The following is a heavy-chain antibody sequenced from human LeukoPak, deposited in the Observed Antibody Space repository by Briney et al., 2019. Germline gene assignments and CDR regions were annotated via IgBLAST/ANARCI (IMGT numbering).Heavy chain of an antibody. CDR2: ISGSGGGT. D-gene: IGHD3-22*01. CDR3: AKDNIYDSRTFQH. V-gene: IGHV3-23*01. CDR1: GFTFSSYA. J-gene: IGHJ1*01. Sequence: PGGSLRLSCAASGFTFSSYAMSWVRQAPGKGLEWVSVISGSGGGTYYADSVKGRFTISRDNSKNTLYLRMNSLRAEDTAVYYCAKDNIYDSRTFQHWGQGTLVTVSS.